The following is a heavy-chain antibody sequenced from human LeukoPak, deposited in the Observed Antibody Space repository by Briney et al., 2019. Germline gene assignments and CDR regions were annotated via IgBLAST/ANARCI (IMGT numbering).Heavy chain of an antibody. Sequence: GGSLRLSCAASGFTFNNYAMSWVRQAPGKGLEWVSTIGGSAYYADSVKGRFTISRDNSKNTLYLQMNSLGAEDTAVYYCATNGGRTFDYWGQGTLVTVSS. J-gene: IGHJ4*02. D-gene: IGHD4-23*01. V-gene: IGHV3-23*01. CDR3: ATNGGRTFDY. CDR1: GFTFNNYA. CDR2: IGGSA.